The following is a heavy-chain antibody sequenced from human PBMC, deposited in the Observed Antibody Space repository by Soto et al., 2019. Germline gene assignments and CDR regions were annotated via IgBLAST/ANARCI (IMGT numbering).Heavy chain of an antibody. V-gene: IGHV2-26*01. D-gene: IGHD3-10*01. CDR1: GFSLSNVRMG. CDR3: ARVNVMRLDNYFYAVDV. J-gene: IGHJ6*02. Sequence: QVTLKESGPVLVKPTETLTLTCTVSGFSLSNVRMGVSWIRQPPGKALEWLAHIFSDDDKSYNTSLKSRLTISKDTSRGQVVNTMNNMDHVDTYTYFSARVNVMRLDNYFYAVDVWGQGTTVTVSS. CDR2: IFSDDDK.